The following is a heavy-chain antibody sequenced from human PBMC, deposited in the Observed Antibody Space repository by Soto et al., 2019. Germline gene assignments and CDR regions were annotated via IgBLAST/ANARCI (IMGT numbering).Heavy chain of an antibody. CDR3: ARQLLRDYPFDY. V-gene: IGHV4-39*01. CDR1: GGSISSSSYY. D-gene: IGHD4-17*01. J-gene: IGHJ4*02. Sequence: QLQLQESGPGLVKPSETLSLTCTVSGGSISSSSYYWGWIRQPAGKGLEWIGSIYYSGSTYYNPSLKSRVTISVDTSKNQFSLKLSSVTAADTAVYYCARQLLRDYPFDYWGQGTLVTVSS. CDR2: IYYSGST.